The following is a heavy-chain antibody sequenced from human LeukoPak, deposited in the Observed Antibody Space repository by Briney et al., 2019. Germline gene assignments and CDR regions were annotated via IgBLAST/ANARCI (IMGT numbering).Heavy chain of an antibody. CDR1: GFTSSAFW. D-gene: IGHD2-2*01. CDR2: IKKDGREK. V-gene: IGHV3-7*01. CDR3: ATFAGVVPGGLLL. J-gene: IGHJ6*04. Sequence: GGSLSLSCVASGFTSSAFWMSGVRRPPGKGLEWVANIKKDGREKENVDSVKGGFSDFRDNAKSSVYLQMNSLRAEDTAVYYCATFAGVVPGGLLLWDRGTTVIVSS.